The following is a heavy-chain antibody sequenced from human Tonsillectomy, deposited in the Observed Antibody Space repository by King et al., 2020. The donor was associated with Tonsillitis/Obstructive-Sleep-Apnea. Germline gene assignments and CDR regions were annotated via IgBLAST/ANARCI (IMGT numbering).Heavy chain of an antibody. J-gene: IGHJ5*02. D-gene: IGHD3-16*02. CDR3: ARPLMITFGGVIPGWFDP. CDR2: IKQDGSEK. V-gene: IGHV3-7*04. Sequence: VQLVESGGGLVQPGGSLRLSCAASGFTFSSYWMSWVRQAPGKGLEGLANIKQDGSEKYYVDSVKGRFTISRDNAKNSLYLQMNSLRAEDTAVYYCARPLMITFGGVIPGWFDPWGQGTLVTVSS. CDR1: GFTFSSYW.